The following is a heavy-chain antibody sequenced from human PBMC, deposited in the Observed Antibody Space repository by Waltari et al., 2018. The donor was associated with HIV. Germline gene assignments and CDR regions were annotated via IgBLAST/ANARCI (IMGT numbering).Heavy chain of an antibody. CDR1: GGSISSNY. J-gene: IGHJ2*01. D-gene: IGHD7-27*01. Sequence: QVQLQESGPGLVRPSETLSLTCTVSGGSISSNYWSWIRQPPGKGLEWIGYISYSGSTNHNPSLKSRITISIDTSKNQFSLKLNAVTAADTAVYYCARDPQSNWGPDWYFDLWGRGTLVTVSS. V-gene: IGHV4-59*01. CDR2: ISYSGST. CDR3: ARDPQSNWGPDWYFDL.